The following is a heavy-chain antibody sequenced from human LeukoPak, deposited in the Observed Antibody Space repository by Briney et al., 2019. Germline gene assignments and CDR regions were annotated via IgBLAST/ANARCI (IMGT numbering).Heavy chain of an antibody. D-gene: IGHD6-19*01. CDR3: ARRVAVTGIYCFDH. CDR2: VYYSGAT. CDR1: GGSISTYY. V-gene: IGHV4-59*08. Sequence: SETLSLTCTVSGGSISTYYWSWMRQPPGQGLEWIGYVYYSGATNYNPSLKSRVTISLDTSKNQFSLRLTSVTAADTAVYYCARRVAVTGIYCFDHWGQGTPVTVSS. J-gene: IGHJ4*02.